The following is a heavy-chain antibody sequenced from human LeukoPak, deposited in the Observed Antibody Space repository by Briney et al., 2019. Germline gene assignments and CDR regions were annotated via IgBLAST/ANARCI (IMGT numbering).Heavy chain of an antibody. V-gene: IGHV4-59*08. D-gene: IGHD6-13*01. J-gene: IGHJ4*02. Sequence: PSETLSLTCTVSGDAISRSSWSWIRQSPGKGLEYIAYIHYTGSTDYNPSLKSRVTISVDTSKNQFSLKLSFVTAADTAVYYCARLNLIGSSPVHHYDFWGQGTLVTVSS. CDR3: ARLNLIGSSPVHHYDF. CDR1: GDAISRSS. CDR2: IHYTGST.